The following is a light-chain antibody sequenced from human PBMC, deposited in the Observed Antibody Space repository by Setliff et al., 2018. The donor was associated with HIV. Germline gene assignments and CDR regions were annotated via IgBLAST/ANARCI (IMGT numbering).Light chain of an antibody. CDR2: DVS. CDR3: CSYTSSSTLV. Sequence: QSALAQPRSVSGSPGQSVTISCTGTSSDVGGYNYVSWYQQHPGKAPKLMIYDVSKRPSGVPDRFSGSKSGYTASLTISGLQAEDEADYYCCSYTSSSTLVFGTGTKVTVL. CDR1: SSDVGGYNY. V-gene: IGLV2-11*01. J-gene: IGLJ1*01.